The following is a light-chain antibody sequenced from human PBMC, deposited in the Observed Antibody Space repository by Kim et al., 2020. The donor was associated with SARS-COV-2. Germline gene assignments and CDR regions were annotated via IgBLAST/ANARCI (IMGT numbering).Light chain of an antibody. J-gene: IGLJ1*01. V-gene: IGLV3-1*01. CDR1: KVGAKY. CDR2: QDN. CDR3: QAWDSSTHNYV. Sequence: PGQTASISCSGYKVGAKYVSWYQQQPGQSPVEVIYQDNTRPSRIPERFSGSNSGTTATLTISGTQAMDEADYYCQAWDSSTHNYVFGAGTKVTVL.